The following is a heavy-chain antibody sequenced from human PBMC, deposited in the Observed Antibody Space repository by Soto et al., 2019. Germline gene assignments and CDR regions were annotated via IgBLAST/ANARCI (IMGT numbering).Heavy chain of an antibody. J-gene: IGHJ4*02. V-gene: IGHV4-34*01. CDR3: ASVPLDY. CDR2: INHSGST. D-gene: IGHD6-6*01. CDR1: WGAFSGFY. Sequence: PSETLSPRCAVFWGAFSGFYWNWIRQPPGTGLEWIGEINHSGSTKYNPSLQSRVTISVDTSKNQFSLKLSSVTAPDTAVYYCASVPLDYWGQGTLVTVSS.